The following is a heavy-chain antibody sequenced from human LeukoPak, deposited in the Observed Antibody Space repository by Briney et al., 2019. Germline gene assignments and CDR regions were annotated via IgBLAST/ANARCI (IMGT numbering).Heavy chain of an antibody. Sequence: SETLSLTCTVSGGSISSYYWSWIRQPPGKGLEWIGYIYYSGSTNYNPSLKSRVTISVDTSKNQFSLKLSSVTAADTVVYYCARDDVGYSGYYYYMDVWGKGTTVTVSS. V-gene: IGHV4-59*01. CDR3: ARDDVGYSGYYYYMDV. CDR2: IYYSGST. D-gene: IGHD2-15*01. J-gene: IGHJ6*03. CDR1: GGSISSYY.